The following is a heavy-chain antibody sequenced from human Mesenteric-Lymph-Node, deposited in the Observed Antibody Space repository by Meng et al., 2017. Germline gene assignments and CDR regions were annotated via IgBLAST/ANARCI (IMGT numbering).Heavy chain of an antibody. CDR2: INPNSGGT. CDR1: GYTFTGYY. D-gene: IGHD5-24*01. J-gene: IGHJ4*02. CDR3: AREGYNYENDY. Sequence: QVQVVQSGAEGKKPGAAGKVSCKSSGYTFTGYYMHWVRQAPGQGLEWMGRINPNSGGTNYAQKFQGRVTMTRDTSISTAYMELSRLRSDDTAAYYCAREGYNYENDYWGQGTLVTVSS. V-gene: IGHV1-2*06.